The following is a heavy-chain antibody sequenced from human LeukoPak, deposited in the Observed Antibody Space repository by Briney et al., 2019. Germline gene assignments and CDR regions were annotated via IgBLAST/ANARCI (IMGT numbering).Heavy chain of an antibody. CDR1: GFTFSSYA. CDR3: AKSGYNRFDY. Sequence: GGSLRLSCAASGFTFSSYAMSWVRQAPGKGLEWVASINSISSYIYYADSVKGRFTISRDNAKNSLYLQMNSLRAEDTAVYYCAKSGYNRFDYWGQGTLVSVSS. CDR2: INSISSYI. V-gene: IGHV3-21*04. J-gene: IGHJ4*02. D-gene: IGHD5-24*01.